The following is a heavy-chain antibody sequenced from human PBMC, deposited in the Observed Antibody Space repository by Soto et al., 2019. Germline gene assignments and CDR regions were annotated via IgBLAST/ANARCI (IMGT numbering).Heavy chain of an antibody. J-gene: IGHJ4*02. Sequence: SETLSLTCTVSGDSIGRSGYSWSWIRQSPGRGLEWIGHIHNSGSPYNNPSLRNRVTISADTSMNQFSLALTSVSAADAAVYYCARGSYYYDSSGYYHYWGQGTLVTVSS. V-gene: IGHV4-30-4*01. CDR2: IHNSGSP. CDR1: GDSIGRSGYS. D-gene: IGHD3-22*01. CDR3: ARGSYYYDSSGYYHY.